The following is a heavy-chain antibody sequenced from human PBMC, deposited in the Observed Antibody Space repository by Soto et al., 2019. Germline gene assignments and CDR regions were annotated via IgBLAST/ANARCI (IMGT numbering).Heavy chain of an antibody. J-gene: IGHJ6*02. D-gene: IGHD2-15*01. CDR3: ARDQYCSGGSCYYYYGMDV. Sequence: ASVKVSCKASGYTFTSYAMHWVRQAPGQRLEWMGWINAGNGNTKYSQKFQGRVTMTTDTSTSTAYMELRSLRSDDTAVYYCARDQYCSGGSCYYYYGMDVWGQGTTVTVS. V-gene: IGHV1-3*01. CDR2: INAGNGNT. CDR1: GYTFTSYA.